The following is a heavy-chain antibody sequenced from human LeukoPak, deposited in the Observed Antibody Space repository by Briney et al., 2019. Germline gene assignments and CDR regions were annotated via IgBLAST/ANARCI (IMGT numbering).Heavy chain of an antibody. CDR1: GFTFSSYA. J-gene: IGHJ4*02. V-gene: IGHV3-23*01. Sequence: PGGSLRLSCAASGFTFSSYAMSWVRQAPGKGLEWVSAISGSGGSTYYADSVKGRFTISRDNSKNTLYLQMNSLRAEDTAVYYCAQGYYDYVWGGYYFDYWGRGTLVTVSS. CDR2: ISGSGGST. D-gene: IGHD3-16*01. CDR3: AQGYYDYVWGGYYFDY.